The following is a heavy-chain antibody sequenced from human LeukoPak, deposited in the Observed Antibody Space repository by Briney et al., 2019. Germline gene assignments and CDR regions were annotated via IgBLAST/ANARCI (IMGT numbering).Heavy chain of an antibody. D-gene: IGHD5-12*01. V-gene: IGHV1-3*01. CDR2: INVGNGNT. CDR3: ARVVRDGYSGYEY. Sequence: GASVKVSCKASGYTFISYAMHWVRQAPGQRLEWMGWINVGNGNTKYSQKFQGRVTITRDTSASTAYMELSSLRSEDTAVYYCARVVRDGYSGYEYWGQGTLVTVSS. CDR1: GYTFISYA. J-gene: IGHJ4*02.